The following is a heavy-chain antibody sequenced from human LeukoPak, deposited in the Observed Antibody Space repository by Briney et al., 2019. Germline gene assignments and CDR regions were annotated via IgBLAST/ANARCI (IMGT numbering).Heavy chain of an antibody. CDR2: IYFNGNI. Sequence: SETLSLTCTVSGSSINGHWWSWIRQPPGKGLEWVGFIYFNGNILYNPFLKSRVTLSVDTFNNQFSLSLTSVTAADTAVYYCAGLHFASAEEFDPWGQGTLVTVSS. CDR1: GSSINGHW. D-gene: IGHD6-25*01. J-gene: IGHJ5*02. CDR3: AGLHFASAEEFDP. V-gene: IGHV4-59*08.